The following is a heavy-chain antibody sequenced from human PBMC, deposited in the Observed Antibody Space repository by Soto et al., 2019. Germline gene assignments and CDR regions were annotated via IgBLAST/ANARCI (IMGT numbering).Heavy chain of an antibody. CDR1: GYTFTSYA. J-gene: IGHJ4*02. Sequence: AASVKVSCKASGYTFTSYAMHWVRQAPGQRLEWMGWINAGNGNTKYSQKFQGRVTITRDTSASTAYMELSSLRSEDTAVYYCARDFGLERPDYWGQGTLVTVSS. CDR2: INAGNGNT. V-gene: IGHV1-3*01. D-gene: IGHD1-1*01. CDR3: ARDFGLERPDY.